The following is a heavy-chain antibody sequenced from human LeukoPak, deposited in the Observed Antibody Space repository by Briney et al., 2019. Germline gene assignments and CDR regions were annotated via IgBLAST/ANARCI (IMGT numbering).Heavy chain of an antibody. CDR2: INPNSGGT. Sequence: GESLKISCKGSGYTFTSYGISWVRQAPGQGLEWMGWINPNSGGTNYAQKFQGRVTMTRDTSISTAYMELSRLRSDDTAVYYCARAPDSSGYYATYYYYYMDVWGKGTTVTVSS. D-gene: IGHD3-22*01. J-gene: IGHJ6*03. CDR1: GYTFTSYG. CDR3: ARAPDSSGYYATYYYYYMDV. V-gene: IGHV1-2*02.